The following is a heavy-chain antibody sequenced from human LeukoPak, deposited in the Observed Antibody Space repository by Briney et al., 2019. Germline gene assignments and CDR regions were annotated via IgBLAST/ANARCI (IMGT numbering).Heavy chain of an antibody. CDR1: GYTFTGYY. CDR3: ATYSLVGATCVY. Sequence: ASVKVSCKASGYTFTGYYMHWVRQAPGQGLEWMGRTNPNSGGTSCAQKFQGRVTMTRDTSISTAYMELSRLRSDDTAVYYCATYSLVGATCVYWGQGTLVTVSS. D-gene: IGHD1-26*01. J-gene: IGHJ4*02. V-gene: IGHV1-2*06. CDR2: TNPNSGGT.